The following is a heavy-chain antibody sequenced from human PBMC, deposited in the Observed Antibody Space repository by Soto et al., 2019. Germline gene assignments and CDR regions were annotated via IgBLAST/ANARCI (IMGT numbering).Heavy chain of an antibody. CDR1: DYTFTNFG. CDR3: SREPQYGSSYYCSGLGDI. D-gene: IGHD3-22*01. Sequence: QVQLVQSGAKVKKHGPSVNVSCTHSDYTFTNFGLSWVRQAPGQGLEWMGWISSYNGNTIYAQKLQGRVTMTTDTSRRTAYMYLKCLRADDTAMYYCSREPQYGSSYYCSGLGDIWGQGTMLSVSS. CDR2: ISSYNGNT. V-gene: IGHV1-18*01. J-gene: IGHJ3*02.